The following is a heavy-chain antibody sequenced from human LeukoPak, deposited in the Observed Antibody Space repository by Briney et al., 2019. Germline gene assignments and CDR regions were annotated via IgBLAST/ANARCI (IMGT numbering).Heavy chain of an antibody. CDR2: IYSSGNS. D-gene: IGHD3-16*01. CDR3: ARRGIGDLQNGNWFDP. J-gene: IGHJ5*02. CDR1: GDSITTDSYC. Sequence: SETLSLTCSISGDSITTDSYCWGWIRQSPGKGLEWIGSIYSSGNSYYNPSLKTRATISPDTSKNQYSLRLTSVTAADTAIYYCARRGIGDLQNGNWFDPWGQGILVIVSS. V-gene: IGHV4-39*01.